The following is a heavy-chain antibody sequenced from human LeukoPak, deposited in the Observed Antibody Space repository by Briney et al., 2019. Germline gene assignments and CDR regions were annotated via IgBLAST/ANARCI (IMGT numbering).Heavy chain of an antibody. D-gene: IGHD3-3*01. CDR1: GGSIDSGDYY. J-gene: IGHJ5*02. CDR2: IHYSGNT. Sequence: SETLSLTCTVSGGSIDSGDYYWGWVRQPPGKGLECIASIHYSGNTYYDPSLKSRVTLSVDASKNQFSLTLSSVTAADTAIYYCAGHKIQRSLGGVPDWFDPWGQGTLVTVSS. CDR3: AGHKIQRSLGGVPDWFDP. V-gene: IGHV4-39*07.